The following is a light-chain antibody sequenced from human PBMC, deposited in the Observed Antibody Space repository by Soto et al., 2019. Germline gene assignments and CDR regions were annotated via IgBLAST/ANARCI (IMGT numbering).Light chain of an antibody. Sequence: EIVMTQSPATLSVSPGERATLSCRASQSVSSNLAWYQQKPGQAPRLLIYGASTRATGIPARFSGSGSGTAFTLTISSLQSEDFAVYYCQQYNNWPYTFGQGTKLESK. V-gene: IGKV3-15*01. CDR3: QQYNNWPYT. CDR1: QSVSSN. CDR2: GAS. J-gene: IGKJ2*01.